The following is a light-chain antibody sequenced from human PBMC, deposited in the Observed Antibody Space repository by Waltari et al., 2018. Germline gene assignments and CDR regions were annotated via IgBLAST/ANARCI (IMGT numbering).Light chain of an antibody. J-gene: IGKJ1*01. CDR3: QQYYDTPT. V-gene: IGKV4-1*01. CDR2: WAS. CDR1: RNFLSISNNKNY. Sequence: DIVMTQSPDSLAVSLGERVTINCMSSRNFLSISNNKNYLAWYQQKLGQPPKLIIFWASARESGGPDRFSGSGSGTSFTLTISSLQAEDVAVYYCQQYYDTPTFGQGTKVEIK.